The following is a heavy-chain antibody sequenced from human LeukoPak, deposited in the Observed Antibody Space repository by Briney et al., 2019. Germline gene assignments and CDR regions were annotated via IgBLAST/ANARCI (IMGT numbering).Heavy chain of an antibody. D-gene: IGHD6-19*01. V-gene: IGHV3-7*01. Sequence: PGGPLRLSCAASGFTFSSYWMTWVRQAPGKGLEWLANIKEDGSIQYYLDSVRGRFTISRDNAKTSVYLQLNSLRADDTAVYYCARDVWTGVAVSDYWGQGTLVTVSS. CDR2: IKEDGSIQ. CDR1: GFTFSSYW. CDR3: ARDVWTGVAVSDY. J-gene: IGHJ4*02.